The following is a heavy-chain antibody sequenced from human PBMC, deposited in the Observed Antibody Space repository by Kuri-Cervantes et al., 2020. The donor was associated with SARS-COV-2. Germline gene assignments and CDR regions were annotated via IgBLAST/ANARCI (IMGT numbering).Heavy chain of an antibody. CDR3: AKGHYYYYYMDV. V-gene: IGHV3-35*01. Sequence: LSLTCAASGFTFSNSDMDWVRQAPGKGLEWVSGVSWNGSRTHYADSVKGRFTIPRDNAKNTLYLQMNSLRAEDTAVYYCAKGHYYYYYMDVWGKGTTVTVSS. J-gene: IGHJ6*03. CDR1: GFTFSNSD. CDR2: VSWNGSRT.